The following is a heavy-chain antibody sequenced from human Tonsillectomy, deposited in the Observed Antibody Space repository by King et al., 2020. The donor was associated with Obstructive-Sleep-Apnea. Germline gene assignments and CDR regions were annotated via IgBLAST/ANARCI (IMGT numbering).Heavy chain of an antibody. D-gene: IGHD5-18*01. CDR1: GGSISSSSYY. CDR3: ASVRYSYGYLSAFDI. CDR2: IYYTGST. J-gene: IGHJ3*02. Sequence: QLQESGPGLVKPSETLSLTCTVSGGSISSSSYYWGWIRQPPGKGLEWIESIYYTGSTYYNPSLKSRVTISVDTSKNQFALKLSSVTAADTAVYYCASVRYSYGYLSAFDIWGQGTMVPVSS. V-gene: IGHV4-39*06.